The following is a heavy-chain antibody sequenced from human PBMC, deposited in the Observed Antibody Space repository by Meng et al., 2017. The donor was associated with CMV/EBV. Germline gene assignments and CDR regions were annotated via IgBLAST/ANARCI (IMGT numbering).Heavy chain of an antibody. CDR2: IIPIFGTA. CDR3: ARPLDGSVSGWYYYGMDV. CDR1: GGTFSSYA. D-gene: IGHD3-10*01. V-gene: IGHV1-69*05. J-gene: IGHJ6*02. Sequence: SVKVSCKASGGTFSSYAISWVRQAPGQGLEWMGGIIPIFGTANYAQKFQGRVTITTDESTSTAYMELSSLRSKDTAVYYCARPLDGSVSGWYYYGMDVWGQGTTVTVSS.